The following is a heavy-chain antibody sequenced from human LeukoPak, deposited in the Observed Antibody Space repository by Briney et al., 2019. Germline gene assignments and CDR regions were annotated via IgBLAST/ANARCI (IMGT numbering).Heavy chain of an antibody. CDR3: ARQGLWELPTFGS. D-gene: IGHD1-26*01. CDR1: GGSISSGSYY. V-gene: IGHV4-39*01. J-gene: IGHJ4*02. Sequence: PSETLSLTCTVSGGSISSGSYYWGYIRQPPQKGLEWIGSVYYSGSTYYNPSLKSRVTISVDASKNQFSLKLSSVTAADTAVYYCARQGLWELPTFGSWGQGTLGSVSS. CDR2: VYYSGST.